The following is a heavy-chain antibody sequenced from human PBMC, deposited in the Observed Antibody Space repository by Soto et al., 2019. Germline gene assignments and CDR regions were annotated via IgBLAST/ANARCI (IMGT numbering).Heavy chain of an antibody. CDR1: GFTFSVYS. J-gene: IGHJ4*02. CDR2: ITGSSDRI. V-gene: IGHV3-48*02. Sequence: EVQLVESGGGWVQPGGSLRLSCAASGFTFSVYSMNWVRQAPGKGLDWVSYITGSSDRILFADSVKGRFTVSGDNAKNSLYLQMNSLRDEDTGVYYCTTSNGHLNHWGQGTLVSVSS. CDR3: TTSNGHLNH. D-gene: IGHD3-22*01.